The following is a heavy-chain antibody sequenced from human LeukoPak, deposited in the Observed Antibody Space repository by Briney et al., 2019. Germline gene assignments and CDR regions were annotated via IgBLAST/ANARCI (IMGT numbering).Heavy chain of an antibody. Sequence: GSLRLTCAASGFTFSSYAMHWVRQAPGKGLEWVAVISYDGSNKYYADSVKGRFTISRDNSKNTLYLQMNSLRAEDTAVYYCARGLIAAAGCSHYFYYGMDVWGQGTTVTVSS. V-gene: IGHV3-30-3*01. CDR2: ISYDGSNK. CDR1: GFTFSSYA. D-gene: IGHD6-13*01. J-gene: IGHJ6*02. CDR3: ARGLIAAAGCSHYFYYGMDV.